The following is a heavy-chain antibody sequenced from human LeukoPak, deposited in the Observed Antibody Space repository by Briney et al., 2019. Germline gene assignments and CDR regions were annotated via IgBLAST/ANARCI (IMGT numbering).Heavy chain of an antibody. V-gene: IGHV4-31*03. D-gene: IGHD6-19*01. CDR1: GGSISNAGYY. Sequence: SQTLSLTCTVSGGSISNAGYYWSWIRQHPGKGLEWIGYIYYSGSTYYNPSLKSRVTISVDTSKKKFSLKLSSVTAADTAVHYCERGRVVAGTYWGQGSLVTVSS. J-gene: IGHJ4*02. CDR3: ERGRVVAGTY. CDR2: IYYSGST.